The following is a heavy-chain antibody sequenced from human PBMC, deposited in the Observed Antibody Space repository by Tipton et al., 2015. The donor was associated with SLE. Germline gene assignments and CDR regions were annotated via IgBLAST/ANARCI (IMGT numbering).Heavy chain of an antibody. CDR2: ISGSGENT. V-gene: IGHV3-23*01. CDR3: VTLLRGHEVPDAFNI. J-gene: IGHJ3*02. Sequence: SLRLSCSASEFSFSSYGMNWVRQAPGRGLEWVSSISGSGENTYYADSVKGRFTISRDNSKDTLYLQMNSLRAEDTAMYYCVTLLRGHEVPDAFNIWGRGTIVTVSS. D-gene: IGHD2-2*01. CDR1: EFSFSSYG.